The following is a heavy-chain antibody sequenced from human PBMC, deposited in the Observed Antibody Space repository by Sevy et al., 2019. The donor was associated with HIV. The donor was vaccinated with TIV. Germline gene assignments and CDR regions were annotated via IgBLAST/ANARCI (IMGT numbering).Heavy chain of an antibody. D-gene: IGHD3-10*01. CDR3: ARDGLGSGTSQNWFDP. J-gene: IGHJ5*02. CDR1: GFAFSSYT. Sequence: GGSLRLSCAASGFAFSSYTMNWVRQAPGKGLEWVSSISSSSDYIYYADPVRGRFTISRDNAKKSLSLQMNSLGAEDTAVYYCARDGLGSGTSQNWFDPWGQGTLVTVSS. CDR2: ISSSSDYI. V-gene: IGHV3-21*01.